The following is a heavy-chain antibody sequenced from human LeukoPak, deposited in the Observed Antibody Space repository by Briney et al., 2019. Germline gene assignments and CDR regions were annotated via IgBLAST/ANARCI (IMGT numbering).Heavy chain of an antibody. D-gene: IGHD4-23*01. Sequence: ASVKVSCKATSRISWVRQAPGQGLEWMGWIGTYGGDTYYAQKFQGRITVTTDTSTSTVYMELRSLRSDDTAVYYCARDSTTVVTPTSMDVWGKGTTVTVSS. CDR1: TSR. V-gene: IGHV1-18*01. CDR2: IGTYGGDT. J-gene: IGHJ6*03. CDR3: ARDSTTVVTPTSMDV.